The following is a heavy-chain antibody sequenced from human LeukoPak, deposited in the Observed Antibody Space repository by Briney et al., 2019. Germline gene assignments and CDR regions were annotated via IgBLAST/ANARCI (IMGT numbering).Heavy chain of an antibody. V-gene: IGHV3-21*01. Sequence: PGGSLRLSCAASGFTFSSYSMNWVRQAPGKGLEWVSSISSSSSYIYYADSVKGRFTISRDNDKNSLYLQMNSLRAEDTAVYYCARDQYYDFWSGYYLFDYWGQGTLVTVSS. CDR2: ISSSSSYI. CDR3: ARDQYYDFWSGYYLFDY. CDR1: GFTFSSYS. J-gene: IGHJ4*02. D-gene: IGHD3-3*01.